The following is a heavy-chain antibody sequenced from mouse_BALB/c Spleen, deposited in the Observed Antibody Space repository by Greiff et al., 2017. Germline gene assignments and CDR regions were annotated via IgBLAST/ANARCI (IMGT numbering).Heavy chain of an antibody. V-gene: IGHV5-15*02. Sequence: EVQRVESGGGLVQPGGSRKLSCAASGFTFSDYGMAWVRQAPGKGPEWVAFISNLAYSIYYADTVTGRFTISRENAKNTLYLEMSSLRSEDTAMYYCAREAHTGYFDYWGQGTTLTVAS. D-gene: IGHD4-1*01. CDR2: ISNLAYSI. CDR3: AREAHTGYFDY. J-gene: IGHJ2*01. CDR1: GFTFSDYG.